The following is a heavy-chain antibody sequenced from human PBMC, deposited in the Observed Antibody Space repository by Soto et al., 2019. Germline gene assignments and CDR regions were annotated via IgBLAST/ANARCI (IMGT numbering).Heavy chain of an antibody. D-gene: IGHD3-22*01. CDR1: VGSFSGYY. CDR3: ARAPYYDSSGYYNWFDP. Sequence: PSETLSLTCAVYVGSFSGYYWSWIRQPPGKGLEWIGEINHSGSTNYNPSLKSRVTISVDTSKNQFSLKLSSVTAADTAVYYCARAPYYDSSGYYNWFDPWGQGTLVTVSS. V-gene: IGHV4-34*01. J-gene: IGHJ5*02. CDR2: INHSGST.